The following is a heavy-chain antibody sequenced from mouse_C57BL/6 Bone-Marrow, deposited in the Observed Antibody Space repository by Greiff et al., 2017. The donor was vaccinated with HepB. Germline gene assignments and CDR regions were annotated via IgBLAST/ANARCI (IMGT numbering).Heavy chain of an antibody. CDR3: AMSYSNYGYAMDY. V-gene: IGHV1-56*01. J-gene: IGHJ4*01. CDR1: GYTFTSHW. Sequence: VQLQQSGPELVRPGASVKISCKAPGYTFTSHWMQWVRQRPGQGLAWIGEIFSGSGSTYYNEKFKGKATLTVDTSSSTAYMQLSSLTSEDSAVYFCAMSYSNYGYAMDYWGQGTSVTVSS. D-gene: IGHD2-5*01. CDR2: IFSGSGST.